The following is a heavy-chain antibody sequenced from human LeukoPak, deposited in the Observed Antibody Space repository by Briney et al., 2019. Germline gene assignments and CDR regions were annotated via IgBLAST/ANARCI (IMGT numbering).Heavy chain of an antibody. CDR3: ARGRGDYSNWFDP. D-gene: IGHD4-17*01. Sequence: PGGSLRLSCAASGFTFSSYGMHWVRQAPGKGLEWVAFIRYDGSNKYYADSVKGRFTISRDNAKNSLYLQMNSLRAEDTAVYYCARGRGDYSNWFDPWGQGTLVTVSS. V-gene: IGHV3-30*02. J-gene: IGHJ5*02. CDR1: GFTFSSYG. CDR2: IRYDGSNK.